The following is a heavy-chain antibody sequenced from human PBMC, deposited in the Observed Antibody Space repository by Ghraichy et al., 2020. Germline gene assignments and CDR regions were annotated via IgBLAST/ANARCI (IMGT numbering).Heavy chain of an antibody. CDR1: GGSMRNNF. Sequence: SETLSLTCTVSGGSMRNNFWSWIRQPPGEGLEWIVYIYYTGNTNYNPSLKSRATISLDTSKNQFSLTLTSLPAADTAVYYCARRGRGYSLYFYGLDVWGQGTTVTVSS. CDR2: IYYTGNT. V-gene: IGHV4-59*08. J-gene: IGHJ6*01. CDR3: ARRGRGYSLYFYGLDV. D-gene: IGHD5-18*01.